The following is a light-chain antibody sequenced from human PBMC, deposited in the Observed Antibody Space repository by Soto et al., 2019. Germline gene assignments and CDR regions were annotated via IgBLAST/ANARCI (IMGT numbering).Light chain of an antibody. J-gene: IGKJ1*01. V-gene: IGKV2-28*01. Sequence: ILMTQSPLSLPVTPGEPASISCRSSQSLLHSNGYNYLDWYLQKPGQSPQLLIYLGSNRASGVPDRFSGSGSGTDFTLKISRVEAEDVGVYYCMQDLQTPVTFGQGTKV. CDR1: QSLLHSNGYNY. CDR3: MQDLQTPVT. CDR2: LGS.